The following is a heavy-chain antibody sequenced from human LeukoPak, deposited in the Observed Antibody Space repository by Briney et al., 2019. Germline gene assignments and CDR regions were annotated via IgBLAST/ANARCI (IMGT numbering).Heavy chain of an antibody. J-gene: IGHJ4*02. CDR2: ISWNSGSI. CDR1: GFTFDDYA. CDR3: AREGPLST. D-gene: IGHD2/OR15-2a*01. Sequence: GGSLRLSCAASGFTFDDYAMHWVRQAPGKGLEWVSGISWNSGSIGYADSVKGRFTISRDNSKNTLYLQMNSLRAEDTAVYYCAREGPLSTWGQGTLVTVSS. V-gene: IGHV3-9*01.